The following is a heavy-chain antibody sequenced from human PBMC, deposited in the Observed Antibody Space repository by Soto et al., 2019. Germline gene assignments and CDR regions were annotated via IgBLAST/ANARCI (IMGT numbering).Heavy chain of an antibody. Sequence: GGSLRLSCAASGFTFSSYGMHWVRQAPGKGLEWVAVIWYDGSNKYYADSVKGRFTISRDNSKNTLYLQMNSLRAEDTAVYYCARDLRYDFWSGYPPLGWFDPWGQGTLVTVSS. CDR1: GFTFSSYG. CDR3: ARDLRYDFWSGYPPLGWFDP. D-gene: IGHD3-3*01. J-gene: IGHJ5*02. V-gene: IGHV3-33*01. CDR2: IWYDGSNK.